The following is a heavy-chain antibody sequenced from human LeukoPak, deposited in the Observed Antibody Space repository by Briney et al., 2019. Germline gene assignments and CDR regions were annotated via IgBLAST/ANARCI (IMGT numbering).Heavy chain of an antibody. CDR3: ARDRWNNNAFDI. D-gene: IGHD1/OR15-1a*01. CDR1: GFTVSSNY. J-gene: IGHJ3*02. V-gene: IGHV3-53*01. CDR2: IYSGGST. Sequence: RGSLRLSCAASGFTVSSNYMSWVRQAPGKGLEWVSVIYSGGSTYYADSVKGRFTISRDNSKNTLYLQMNSLRAEDTAVYYCARDRWNNNAFDIWGQGTMVTVSS.